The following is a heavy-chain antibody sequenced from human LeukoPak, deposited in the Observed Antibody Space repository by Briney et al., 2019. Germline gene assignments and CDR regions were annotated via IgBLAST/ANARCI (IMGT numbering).Heavy chain of an antibody. V-gene: IGHV1-69*04. CDR3: ARDNPSSSWSYYYYYGMDV. D-gene: IGHD6-13*01. CDR2: IIPILGIA. CDR1: GGTFSSYA. Sequence: SVKVSCKASGGTFSSYAISWVRQAPGQGLEWMGRIIPILGIANYAQKFQGRVTITADKSTSTAYMELSSLRSEDTAVYYCARDNPSSSWSYYYYYGMDVWGQRTTVTVSS. J-gene: IGHJ6*02.